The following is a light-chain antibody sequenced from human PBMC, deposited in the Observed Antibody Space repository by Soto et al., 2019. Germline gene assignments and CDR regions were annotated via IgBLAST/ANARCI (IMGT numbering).Light chain of an antibody. CDR2: KAS. Sequence: IQMTQSPSTLSASVGYRVTITCRASQSISVWLAWYQQKAGKAPNLLIYKASRLESGVPSRFSGSGSETEFTLTISGLQPGDSATYYCQQYNSYSPTFGQGTKVDIK. V-gene: IGKV1-5*03. CDR3: QQYNSYSPT. J-gene: IGKJ1*01. CDR1: QSISVW.